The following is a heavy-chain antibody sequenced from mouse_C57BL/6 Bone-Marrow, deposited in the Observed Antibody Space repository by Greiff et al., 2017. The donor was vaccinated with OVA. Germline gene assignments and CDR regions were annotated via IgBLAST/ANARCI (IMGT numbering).Heavy chain of an antibody. V-gene: IGHV1-9*01. CDR3: AREDYYDFDD. CDR2: ILPGSGST. D-gene: IGHD1-1*01. J-gene: IGHJ2*01. Sequence: VQLQQSGAELMKPGASVKLSCKATGYTFTGYWIEWVKQRPGHGLEWIGEILPGSGSTNYNEKFKGKATLTADTSSNTAYMQLSSLTTEDSSIYYCAREDYYDFDDWGQGTTLTVSS. CDR1: GYTFTGYW.